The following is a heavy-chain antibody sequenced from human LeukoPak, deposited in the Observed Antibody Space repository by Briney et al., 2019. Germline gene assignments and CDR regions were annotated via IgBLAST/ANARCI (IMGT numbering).Heavy chain of an antibody. Sequence: SETLSLTCTVSGGSISSYYWSWIRQPAGKGLEWIGRIYTSGSTNYNPSLKSRVTMSVDTSKNQFSLKLSSVTAADTAVYYCARGAYYYGSGSYDYYYYMDVWGKGTTVTISS. V-gene: IGHV4-4*07. D-gene: IGHD3-10*01. CDR2: IYTSGST. CDR3: ARGAYYYGSGSYDYYYYMDV. CDR1: GGSISSYY. J-gene: IGHJ6*03.